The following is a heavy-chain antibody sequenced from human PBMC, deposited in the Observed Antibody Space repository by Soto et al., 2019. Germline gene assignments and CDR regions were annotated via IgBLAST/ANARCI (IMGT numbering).Heavy chain of an antibody. V-gene: IGHV3-13*01. CDR2: IGTAGDT. J-gene: IGHJ4*02. Sequence: PGGCLRLSGAASGFTFSSYDMHGVRKATGKGLEWVSAIGTAGDTYYPGSVKGRFTISRENAKNSLYLQMNSLRAGDTAVYYCARGYCSGGSCYSLRYFDYWGQGTLVTVSS. CDR1: GFTFSSYD. D-gene: IGHD2-15*01. CDR3: ARGYCSGGSCYSLRYFDY.